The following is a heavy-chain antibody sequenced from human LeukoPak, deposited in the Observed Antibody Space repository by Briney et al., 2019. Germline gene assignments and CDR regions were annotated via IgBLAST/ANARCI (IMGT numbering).Heavy chain of an antibody. CDR2: IYPGDSDT. J-gene: IGHJ4*02. CDR3: ARHHFGCSSTSRYNDY. CDR1: GYSFTSYW. D-gene: IGHD2-2*01. Sequence: PGESLKISCKGSGYSFTSYWIGWVRQMPGKGLEWMGIIYPGDSDTRYSPSFQGQVTISADKSISTAYLQWSSLKASDTAMYYCARHHFGCSSTSRYNDYWGQGTLVTVSS. V-gene: IGHV5-51*01.